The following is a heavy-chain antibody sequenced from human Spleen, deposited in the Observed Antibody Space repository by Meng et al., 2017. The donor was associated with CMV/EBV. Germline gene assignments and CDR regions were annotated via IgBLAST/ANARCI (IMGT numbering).Heavy chain of an antibody. CDR1: GFTFSSYG. V-gene: IGHV3-30*02. CDR2: IRYDGSDE. Sequence: GEPLKISCAASGFTFSSYGMHWVRQAPGKGLEWVAFIRYDGSDEYYADSVKGRFTISRDNSKNTLYVQMSSLRPEDTAVYFCAEDHGNYDLERVLDIWGQGTMVTVSS. J-gene: IGHJ3*02. CDR3: AEDHGNYDLERVLDI. D-gene: IGHD3-22*01.